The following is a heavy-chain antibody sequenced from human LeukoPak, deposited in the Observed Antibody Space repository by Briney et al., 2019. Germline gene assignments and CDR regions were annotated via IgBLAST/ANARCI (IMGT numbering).Heavy chain of an antibody. CDR1: GYTLTELS. V-gene: IGHV1-24*01. CDR3: ATGPAIIIVATKGGNFDF. Sequence: ASVKVSCKVSGYTLTELSMYWVRQAPGKGNERKGGFDPEDGETTYAKQSQGRVTMREGTSTDTAHMELSSLRSEDTAVYYCATGPAIIIVATKGGNFDFWGQGTLVTVSS. J-gene: IGHJ4*02. D-gene: IGHD5-12*01. CDR2: FDPEDGET.